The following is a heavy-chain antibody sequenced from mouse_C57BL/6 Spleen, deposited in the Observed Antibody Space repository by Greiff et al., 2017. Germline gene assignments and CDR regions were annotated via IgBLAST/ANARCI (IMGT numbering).Heavy chain of an antibody. Sequence: VQLQQPGAELVKPGASVKMSCKASGYTFTSYWITWVKQRPGQGLEWIGDIYPGSGSTNYNEKFKSKATLTVDTSSSTAYMQLSSLTSEDSAVYYCARGGYGNYEAMDYWGQGTSVTVSS. CDR2: IYPGSGST. D-gene: IGHD2-1*01. V-gene: IGHV1-55*01. CDR3: ARGGYGNYEAMDY. J-gene: IGHJ4*01. CDR1: GYTFTSYW.